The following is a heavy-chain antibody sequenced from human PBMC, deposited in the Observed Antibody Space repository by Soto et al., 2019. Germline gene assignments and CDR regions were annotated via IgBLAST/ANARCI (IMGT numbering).Heavy chain of an antibody. D-gene: IGHD1-1*01. J-gene: IGHJ5*02. V-gene: IGHV4-34*01. CDR2: INHSGST. CDR1: GGSFSGYY. CDR3: ARPGTLRRDNWFDP. Sequence: SETLSLTCAVYGGSFSGYYWSWIRQPPGKGLEWIGEINHSGSTNYNPSLESRVTISVDTSKNQFSLKLSSVTAADTAVYYCARPGTLRRDNWFDPWGQGTLVTVSS.